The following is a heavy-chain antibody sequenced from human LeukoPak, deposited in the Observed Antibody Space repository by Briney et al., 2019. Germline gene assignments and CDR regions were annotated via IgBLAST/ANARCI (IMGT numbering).Heavy chain of an antibody. CDR2: INPSGGST. D-gene: IGHD3-9*01. J-gene: IGHJ3*02. V-gene: IGHV1-46*01. Sequence: VASVKVSCKASGYTFTSYYMHWVRQAPGQGLEWMGIINPSGGSTSYAQKFQGRVTMTRDTSTSTVYMELSSLRSEDTAVYYCARGPSRYFDWLFFDAFDIWGQGTMVTVSS. CDR1: GYTFTSYY. CDR3: ARGPSRYFDWLFFDAFDI.